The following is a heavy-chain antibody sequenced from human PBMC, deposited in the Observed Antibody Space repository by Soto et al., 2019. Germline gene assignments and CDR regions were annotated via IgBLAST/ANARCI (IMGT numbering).Heavy chain of an antibody. CDR3: ARAGTMVRGVNYYYYMDV. CDR2: INAGNGNT. CDR1: GYTFTSYA. Sequence: QVQLVQSGAEVKKPGASVKVSCKASGYTFTSYAMHWVRQAPGQRLEWMGWINAGNGNTKYSQKFQGRVTITRDTSASTAYMELSSLRAEDTAVYYCARAGTMVRGVNYYYYMDVWCKGTTVTVSS. D-gene: IGHD3-10*01. J-gene: IGHJ6*03. V-gene: IGHV1-3*01.